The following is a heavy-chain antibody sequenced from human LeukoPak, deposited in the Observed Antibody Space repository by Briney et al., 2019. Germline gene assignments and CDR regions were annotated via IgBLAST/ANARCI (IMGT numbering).Heavy chain of an antibody. V-gene: IGHV3-33*01. CDR3: ARDWGKGDY. Sequence: GGSLRLSCAASGFTFSISGMHWVRQAPGKGLEWVSLIWYDGSNKYYADSVKGRFTISRDNSKNTLYLQMKSLRAEDTAVYYCARDWGKGDYWGQGTLVTVSS. J-gene: IGHJ4*02. CDR2: IWYDGSNK. D-gene: IGHD3-16*01. CDR1: GFTFSISG.